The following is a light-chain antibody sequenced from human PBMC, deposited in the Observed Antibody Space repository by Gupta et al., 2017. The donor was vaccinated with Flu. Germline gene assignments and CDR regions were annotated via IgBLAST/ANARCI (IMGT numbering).Light chain of an antibody. CDR3: QQYGSSPPWT. Sequence: TLSLSPGERATLSCRASQSVSSSYLAWYQQKPGQAPRLLIYGASSRATGIPDRFSGSGSGTDFTLTISRLEPEDFAVYYCQQYGSSPPWTFGQGTKVEIK. V-gene: IGKV3-20*01. J-gene: IGKJ1*01. CDR2: GAS. CDR1: QSVSSSY.